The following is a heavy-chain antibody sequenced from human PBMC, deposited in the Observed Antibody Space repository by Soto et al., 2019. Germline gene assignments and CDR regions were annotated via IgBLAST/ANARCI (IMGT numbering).Heavy chain of an antibody. J-gene: IGHJ4*02. CDR2: ISNTGSTT. V-gene: IGHV3-48*01. D-gene: IGHD6-25*01. Sequence: PGGSLGLSCAASGFTFGTYSMNWVRQAPGKGLEWVSYISNTGSTTYYADSVKGRFTISRDNAKNSLYLQMSSLRAEDTAVYYCARDQSRYTGYPFDYWGQGKMVTVSS. CDR3: ARDQSRYTGYPFDY. CDR1: GFTFGTYS.